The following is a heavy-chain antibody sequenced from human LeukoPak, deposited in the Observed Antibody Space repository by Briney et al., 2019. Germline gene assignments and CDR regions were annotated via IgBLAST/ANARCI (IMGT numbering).Heavy chain of an antibody. J-gene: IGHJ6*02. D-gene: IGHD4-17*01. CDR2: ISYDGSNK. Sequence: GGSLRPSCAASGFTFSSYGMHWVRQAPGKGLEWVAVISYDGSNKYYADSVKGRFTIPRDNSKNTLYLQMNSLRAEDTAVYYCAKEDYGDFPLFYYYYGMDVWGQGTTVTVSS. V-gene: IGHV3-30*18. CDR1: GFTFSSYG. CDR3: AKEDYGDFPLFYYYYGMDV.